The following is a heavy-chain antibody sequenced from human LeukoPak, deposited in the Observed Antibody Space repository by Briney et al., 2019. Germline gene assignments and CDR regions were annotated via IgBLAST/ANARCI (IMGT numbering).Heavy chain of an antibody. CDR2: IYYSGST. V-gene: IGHV4-59*01. D-gene: IGHD3-10*01. CDR1: GGSISSYY. J-gene: IGHJ5*02. CDR3: TMAAIPTNWFDP. Sequence: SETLSPTCTVSGGSISSYYWSWIRQPPGKGLEWIGYIYYSGSTNYNPSLKSRVTISVDTSKNQFSLKLSSVTAADTAVYYCTMAAIPTNWFDPWGQGTLVTVSS.